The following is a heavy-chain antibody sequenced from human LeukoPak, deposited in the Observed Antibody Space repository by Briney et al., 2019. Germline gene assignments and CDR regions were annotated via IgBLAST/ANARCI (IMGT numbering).Heavy chain of an antibody. CDR2: IYYSGST. V-gene: IGHV4-59*01. J-gene: IGHJ3*02. Sequence: PSETLSLTCTVSGGSISSYYWSWIRQPPGKGLEWIGYIYYSGSTNYNPSLKSRVTISVDTSKNQSSLKLSSVTAADTAVYYCAGSNVVPAAIGAFDIWGQGTMVTVSS. CDR1: GGSISSYY. D-gene: IGHD2-2*02. CDR3: AGSNVVPAAIGAFDI.